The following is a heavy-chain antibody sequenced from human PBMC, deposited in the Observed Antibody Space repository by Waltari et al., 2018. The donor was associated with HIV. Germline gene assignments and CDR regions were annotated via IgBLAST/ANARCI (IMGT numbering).Heavy chain of an antibody. CDR1: GFTFSSYA. Sequence: EVQLLESGGGLVQPGGSLRLSCAASGFTFSSYAMSWVRQAPGKGLEWGSAISGRGGSTYYADSVKGRLTISRDNSKNTLYLQMNSLRAEDTAVYYCAKAPLSDGYNLGYWGQGTLVTVSS. V-gene: IGHV3-23*01. J-gene: IGHJ4*02. CDR2: ISGRGGST. CDR3: AKAPLSDGYNLGY. D-gene: IGHD5-12*01.